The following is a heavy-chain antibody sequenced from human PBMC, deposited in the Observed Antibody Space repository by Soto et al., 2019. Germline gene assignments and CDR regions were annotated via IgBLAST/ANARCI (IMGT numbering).Heavy chain of an antibody. J-gene: IGHJ4*02. CDR2: ISGSGGTI. D-gene: IGHD6-13*01. Sequence: QVQVVESGGGLVRPGGSLRLFCAASGFTFSDYSMTWIRQAPGKGLEWVSYISGSGGTINYADSVKGRFTISRDNAKNSLYLRMNSLRVEDTAVYYCARGHSSSWYLFDYWGQGTLVTVSS. CDR1: GFTFSDYS. V-gene: IGHV3-11*01. CDR3: ARGHSSSWYLFDY.